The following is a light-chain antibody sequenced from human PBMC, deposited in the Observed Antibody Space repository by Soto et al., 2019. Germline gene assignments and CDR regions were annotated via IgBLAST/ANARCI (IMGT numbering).Light chain of an antibody. CDR3: QQRSTWPFT. Sequence: EIALTQSPATLSLSPGERATLSCRASQSVSRYLAWYQQRPGQAPRLLIHGASNRANGIPARFSGSASGTDFTLTISSLQPEDFAVYYCQQRSTWPFTFGPGTKVDIQ. V-gene: IGKV3-11*01. J-gene: IGKJ3*01. CDR2: GAS. CDR1: QSVSRY.